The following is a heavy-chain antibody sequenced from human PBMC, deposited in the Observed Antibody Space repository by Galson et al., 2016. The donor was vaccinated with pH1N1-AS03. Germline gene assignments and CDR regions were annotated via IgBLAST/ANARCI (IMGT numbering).Heavy chain of an antibody. V-gene: IGHV3-15*01. CDR2: IKGKTDGGTV. D-gene: IGHD1-14*01. Sequence: SLRLSCAASGFSFTNAWMSWVRQAPGKGLEWVGRIKGKTDGGTVDYAAPVKGRFTISRDDSETTLYLQMNSLKTEDTGVYYCTTKPVSAMDVWGQGTLVTVPS. CDR3: TTKPVSAMDV. CDR1: GFSFTNAW. J-gene: IGHJ4*02.